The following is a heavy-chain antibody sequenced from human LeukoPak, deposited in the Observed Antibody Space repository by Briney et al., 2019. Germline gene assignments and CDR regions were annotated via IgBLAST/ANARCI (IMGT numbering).Heavy chain of an antibody. CDR3: AVCIAVAPTKNAFDI. D-gene: IGHD6-19*01. CDR2: IIPIFGTA. Sequence: SVKVSCKGSGGTFSSYAISWVRQAPGQGLEWMGRIIPIFGTANYAQKFQGRVTITTDESTSTAYMELSSLRSEDTAVYYCAVCIAVAPTKNAFDIWGQGTMVTVSS. V-gene: IGHV1-69*05. J-gene: IGHJ3*02. CDR1: GGTFSSYA.